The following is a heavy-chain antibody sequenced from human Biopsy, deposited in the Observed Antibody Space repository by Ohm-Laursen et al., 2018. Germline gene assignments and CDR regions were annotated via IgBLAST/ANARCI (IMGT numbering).Heavy chain of an antibody. Sequence: GTLSLTCIVSGGSFTGHYWGWIRQPPGKGLEWIGHISYTGYTSYKSSLKSRVTISLDTSRKHFSLGLTSLAAADTAVYYCARGSNEYGGLYFPHWGQGTLVTVSS. J-gene: IGHJ1*01. CDR3: ARGSNEYGGLYFPH. D-gene: IGHD4-23*01. V-gene: IGHV4-59*11. CDR1: GGSFTGHY. CDR2: ISYTGYT.